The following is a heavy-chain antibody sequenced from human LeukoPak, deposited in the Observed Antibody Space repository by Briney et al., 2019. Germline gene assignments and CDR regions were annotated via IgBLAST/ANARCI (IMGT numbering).Heavy chain of an antibody. CDR2: IYYSGST. J-gene: IGHJ5*02. Sequence: SETLSLTCTVSGGSISSYYWSWIRQPPGMGLEWIGYIYYSGSTNYNPSLKSRVTISVDTSKNQSSLKLSSVTAADTAVYYCARALYCSSTSCYTEHNWFDPWGQGTLVTVSS. CDR1: GGSISSYY. CDR3: ARALYCSSTSCYTEHNWFDP. V-gene: IGHV4-59*01. D-gene: IGHD2-2*02.